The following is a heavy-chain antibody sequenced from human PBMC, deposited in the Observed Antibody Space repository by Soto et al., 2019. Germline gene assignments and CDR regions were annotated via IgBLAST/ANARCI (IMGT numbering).Heavy chain of an antibody. CDR3: ARGVGDSNYFFVR. D-gene: IGHD4-4*01. CDR2: INHSGST. CDR1: GGSFSGYY. Sequence: ETLSLTCAVYGGSFSGYYWSWIRQPPGKGLEWIGEINHSGSTNYNPSLKSRVTISVDTSKNQFSLKLSSVTAADTAVYYCARGVGDSNYFFVRWGQGTLVTVSS. V-gene: IGHV4-34*01. J-gene: IGHJ4*02.